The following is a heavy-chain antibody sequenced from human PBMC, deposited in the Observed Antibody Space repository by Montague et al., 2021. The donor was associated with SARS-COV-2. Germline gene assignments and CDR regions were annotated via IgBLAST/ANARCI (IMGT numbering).Heavy chain of an antibody. V-gene: IGHV4-39*07. Sequence: SETLSLTCTVSGGPISSSSYYWGWIRQPPGKGLEWIGSIYYSGSTYYNPSLKSRVTISVDTSKNQFSLKLSSVTAADTAVYYCARDLWVWLSVEGSFDYWGQGTLVTVS. D-gene: IGHD5-12*01. CDR2: IYYSGST. CDR3: ARDLWVWLSVEGSFDY. J-gene: IGHJ4*02. CDR1: GGPISSSSYY.